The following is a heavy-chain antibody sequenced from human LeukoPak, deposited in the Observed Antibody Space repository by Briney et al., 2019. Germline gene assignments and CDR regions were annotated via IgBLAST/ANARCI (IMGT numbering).Heavy chain of an antibody. CDR3: ARESWVSSADAVR. CDR1: GFTFSSYS. CDR2: ISGSGGST. Sequence: SGGSLRLSCAASGFTFSSYSMSWVRQPPGKGLEWVAAISGSGGSTYYADSVKGRVTISRDNSKTTLYLQMNSLRAEDTAIYYCARESWVSSADAVRWGQGTLVTVSS. J-gene: IGHJ4*02. V-gene: IGHV3-23*01. D-gene: IGHD3-16*01.